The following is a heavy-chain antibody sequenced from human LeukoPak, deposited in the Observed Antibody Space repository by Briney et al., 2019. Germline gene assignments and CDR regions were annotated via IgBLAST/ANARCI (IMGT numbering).Heavy chain of an antibody. CDR2: ISSSGSTT. V-gene: IGHV3-11*04. Sequence: GGSLRLSCAASGFTFSDYYMSWIRQAPGKGLEWVSDISSSGSTTYYPDSVKGRFTISRDNAKNSLYLQMNSLRAEDTAVYYCARCHGSGSYYTSNFDYWGQGTLVTVSS. D-gene: IGHD3-10*01. J-gene: IGHJ4*02. CDR1: GFTFSDYY. CDR3: ARCHGSGSYYTSNFDY.